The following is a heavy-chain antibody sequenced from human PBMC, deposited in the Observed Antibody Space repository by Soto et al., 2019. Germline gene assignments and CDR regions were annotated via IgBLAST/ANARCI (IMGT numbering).Heavy chain of an antibody. CDR2: ISSSGGSS. CDR3: VKDRRDYISNWFDP. CDR1: GFTFSTYA. J-gene: IGHJ5*02. Sequence: GGSLRLSCAASGFTFSTYAMSWVRQDPGKGLEWVSSISSSGGSSNYADSLKGRFTISRDNSKNTLYLQMNSLRAEDTAVYYCVKDRRDYISNWFDPWGQGTLVTVSS. V-gene: IGHV3-23*01. D-gene: IGHD3-9*01.